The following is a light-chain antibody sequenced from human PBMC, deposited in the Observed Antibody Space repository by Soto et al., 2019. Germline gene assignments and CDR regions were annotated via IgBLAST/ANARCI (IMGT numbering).Light chain of an antibody. V-gene: IGKV3-20*01. CDR3: QQYSSSRT. Sequence: EIVLTQSPGTLSLSPGDIATLSCRASQSVSSRLAWYQQKSGQAPRLLISGASSRATGIPVRFSGSGSETDFTLTITRLEPEDFAVYYCQQYSSSRTLGQGTKVDIK. J-gene: IGKJ1*01. CDR1: QSVSSR. CDR2: GAS.